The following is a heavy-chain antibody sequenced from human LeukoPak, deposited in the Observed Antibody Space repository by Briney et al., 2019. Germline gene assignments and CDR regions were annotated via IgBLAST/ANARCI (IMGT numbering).Heavy chain of an antibody. CDR1: GGSISSGSYY. V-gene: IGHV4-61*02. Sequence: PSQTLSLTCTVSGGSISSGSYYWSWIRQPAGKGLEWIGRIYTSGSTNYNPSLKSRVTISVDTSKNQFSLKLSSVTAADTAVYYCAREGSSSKGFDYWGQGTLVTVSS. J-gene: IGHJ4*02. CDR2: IYTSGST. CDR3: AREGSSSKGFDY. D-gene: IGHD6-6*01.